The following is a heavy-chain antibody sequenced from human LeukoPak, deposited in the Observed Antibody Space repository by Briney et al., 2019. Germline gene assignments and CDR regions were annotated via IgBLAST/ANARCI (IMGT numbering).Heavy chain of an antibody. CDR1: GFTFSSYW. D-gene: IGHD3-10*01. J-gene: IGHJ4*02. V-gene: IGHV3-7*01. Sequence: PGGSLRLSCAASGFTFSSYWMSWVRQAPGKGLEWVANIKQDGSEKYYVDSVKGRFTISRDNAKNSLYLQMSSLRAEDTAVYYCARGGGRFGELLGRTRFDYWGQGTLVTVSS. CDR2: IKQDGSEK. CDR3: ARGGGRFGELLGRTRFDY.